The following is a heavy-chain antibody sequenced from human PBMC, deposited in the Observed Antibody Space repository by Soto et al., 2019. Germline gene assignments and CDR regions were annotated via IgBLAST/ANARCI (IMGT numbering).Heavy chain of an antibody. CDR1: GFTFSSYA. CDR3: AKVGGYDYIWGSYRPNDPSNYYYYYMDV. D-gene: IGHD3-16*02. V-gene: IGHV3-23*01. CDR2: ISGSGGST. Sequence: GGSLRLSCAASGFTFSSYAMSWVRQAPGKGLEWVSAISGSGGSTYYADSVKGRFTISRDNSKNTLYRQMNSLRAEDTAVYYCAKVGGYDYIWGSYRPNDPSNYYYYYMDVWGKGTTVTVSS. J-gene: IGHJ6*03.